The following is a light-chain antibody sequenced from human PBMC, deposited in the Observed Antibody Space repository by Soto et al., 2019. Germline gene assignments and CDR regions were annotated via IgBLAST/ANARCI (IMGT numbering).Light chain of an antibody. V-gene: IGLV6-57*03. CDR1: GGSIASGY. CDR3: QSYHSSTPDV. CDR2: EDN. Sequence: NFMLTQPHSVSESPGKTVTISCTRSGGSIASGYVQWYKQRPGSAPTTVIYEDNQRPSGVPDRFSGSIDRSSNSASLTISGLKTEDEADYYCQSYHSSTPDVFGTGTKLTVL. J-gene: IGLJ1*01.